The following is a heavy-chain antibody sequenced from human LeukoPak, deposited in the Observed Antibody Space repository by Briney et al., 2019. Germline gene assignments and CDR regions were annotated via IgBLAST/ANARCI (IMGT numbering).Heavy chain of an antibody. CDR2: ISYDGSNK. CDR3: ATGVVPAARFYYYYYGMDV. CDR1: GFTFSSYG. V-gene: IGHV3-30*03. D-gene: IGHD2-2*01. J-gene: IGHJ6*02. Sequence: GGSLRLSCAASGFTFSSYGMHWVRQAPGKGLEWVAVISYDGSNKYYADSVKGRFTISRDNSKNTLYLQMNSLRAEDTAVYYCATGVVPAARFYYYYYGMDVWGQGTTVTVSS.